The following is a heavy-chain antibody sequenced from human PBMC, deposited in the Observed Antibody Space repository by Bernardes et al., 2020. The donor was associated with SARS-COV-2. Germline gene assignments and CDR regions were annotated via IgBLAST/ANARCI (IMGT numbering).Heavy chain of an antibody. V-gene: IGHV3-23*01. CDR2: NGGST. Sequence: NGGSTYYANSVQGRFTISIDNSKNTLYLQMNSLRAEETAVYYCAKGARTYYDILTGYYYYGMDVWGQGTTVTVSS. CDR3: AKGARTYYDILTGYYYYGMDV. D-gene: IGHD3-9*01. J-gene: IGHJ6*02.